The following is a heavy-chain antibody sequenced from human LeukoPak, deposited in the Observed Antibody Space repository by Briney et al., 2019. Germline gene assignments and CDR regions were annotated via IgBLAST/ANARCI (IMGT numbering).Heavy chain of an antibody. CDR1: GFTFSSYV. CDR2: ISGSGGST. Sequence: GGTLRLSCAASGFTFSSYVMSWVRQAPGKGLEWVSAISGSGGSTYYAVSVKGRFTISRDKSKNTLSLQMNILRAEDTVVYYCAKDRHFEGSGSSTWEWDVWGKGTTVTISS. D-gene: IGHD3-10*01. CDR3: AKDRHFEGSGSSTWEWDV. J-gene: IGHJ6*04. V-gene: IGHV3-23*01.